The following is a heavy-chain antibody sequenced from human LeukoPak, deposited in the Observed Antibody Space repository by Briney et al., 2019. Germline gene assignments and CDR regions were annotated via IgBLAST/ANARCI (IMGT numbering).Heavy chain of an antibody. J-gene: IGHJ4*02. Sequence: GGSLRLSCAASGLSFNDFWMSWVREDRRKGLEWLAIIKPDGSETYYLDSVKGRFTISKDNAKDSLHLHMNSLTVDDTAVYYCVRALSYPTDYFDYWGQGTLVTVSS. CDR3: VRALSYPTDYFDY. CDR1: GLSFNDFW. D-gene: IGHD4-17*01. CDR2: IKPDGSET. V-gene: IGHV3-7*03.